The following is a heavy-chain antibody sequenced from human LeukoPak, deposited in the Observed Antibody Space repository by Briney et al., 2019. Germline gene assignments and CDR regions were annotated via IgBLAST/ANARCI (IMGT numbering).Heavy chain of an antibody. V-gene: IGHV1-18*01. D-gene: IGHD3-22*01. Sequence: ASVKVSCKASGYTFTSYGISWVRQAPGQGLEWMGWISAYNGNTNYAQKFQGRVTITADKSTSTAYMELSSLRSEDTAVYYCARDDPINYYDSSGYYYWGQGTLVTVSS. CDR3: ARDDPINYYDSSGYYY. CDR2: ISAYNGNT. CDR1: GYTFTSYG. J-gene: IGHJ4*02.